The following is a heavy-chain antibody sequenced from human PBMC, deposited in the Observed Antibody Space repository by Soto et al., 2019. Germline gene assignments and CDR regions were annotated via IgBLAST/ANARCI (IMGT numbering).Heavy chain of an antibody. Sequence: SETLSLTCTVSGGSISSYYWSWIRQPPGKGLEYIGFISYRGNTNYNPSLKSRVTMSVDTSKNQFSLKLSSVTAADTAVYYCARAFFLSGYYIHDLFDIWGQGTMVPVSS. J-gene: IGHJ3*02. CDR3: ARAFFLSGYYIHDLFDI. D-gene: IGHD3-9*01. V-gene: IGHV4-59*01. CDR2: ISYRGNT. CDR1: GGSISSYY.